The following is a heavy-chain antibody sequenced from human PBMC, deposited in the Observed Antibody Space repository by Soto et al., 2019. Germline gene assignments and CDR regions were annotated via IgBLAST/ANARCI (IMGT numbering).Heavy chain of an antibody. Sequence: EVQLVESGGGLVQPGGSLRLSCAASGFTFSSYAMHWVRQAPGKGLEYVSAISSNGGSTYYAHSVKGRFTISRDNSKNTLYLQMGRLRAEDMAVYYCARDRGLYGSGSYSFDYLGQGTLVTVSS. CDR3: ARDRGLYGSGSYSFDY. CDR2: ISSNGGST. D-gene: IGHD3-10*01. V-gene: IGHV3-64*01. J-gene: IGHJ4*01. CDR1: GFTFSSYA.